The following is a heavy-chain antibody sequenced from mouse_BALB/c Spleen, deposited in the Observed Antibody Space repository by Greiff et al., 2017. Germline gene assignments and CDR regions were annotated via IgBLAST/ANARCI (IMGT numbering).Heavy chain of an antibody. J-gene: IGHJ1*01. CDR3: TRRSLRANWDLYWYFDV. CDR1: GFTFSNYW. Sequence: EVMLVESGGGLVQPGGSMKLSCVASGFTFSNYWMNWVRQSPEKGLEWVAEIRLKSNNYATHYAESVKGRFTISRDDSKSSVYLQMNNLRAEDTGIYYCTRRSLRANWDLYWYFDVWGAGTTVTVSS. V-gene: IGHV6-6*02. D-gene: IGHD4-1*01. CDR2: IRLKSNNYAT.